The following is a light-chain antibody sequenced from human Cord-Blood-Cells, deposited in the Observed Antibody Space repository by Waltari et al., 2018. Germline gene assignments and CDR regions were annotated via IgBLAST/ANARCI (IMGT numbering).Light chain of an antibody. CDR3: MQALQTPLT. CDR1: QSLLHSNGYNY. CDR2: LGS. Sequence: DIVMTQSPLSLPVTPGEPASISCRSSQSLLHSNGYNYLDWYLQKPGQSPRLLTYLGSNRASGVPDRFSGSGSGTDFTLKISRVEAEDVGVYYCMQALQTPLTFGQGTKVEIK. V-gene: IGKV2-28*01. J-gene: IGKJ1*01.